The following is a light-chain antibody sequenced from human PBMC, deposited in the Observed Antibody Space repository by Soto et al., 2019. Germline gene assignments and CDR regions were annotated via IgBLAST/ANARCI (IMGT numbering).Light chain of an antibody. Sequence: DIVLTQSPGTLSLSPGERATLSCRASQTLSPNYLAWCQQKPGHPPRLLIYGSSKRATAIPARFSGSGSGTEFTLSISSLKSEDFAVYYCQQYNTWPRTFGQGTKVDI. CDR2: GSS. CDR3: QQYNTWPRT. CDR1: QTLSPN. V-gene: IGKV3-15*01. J-gene: IGKJ1*01.